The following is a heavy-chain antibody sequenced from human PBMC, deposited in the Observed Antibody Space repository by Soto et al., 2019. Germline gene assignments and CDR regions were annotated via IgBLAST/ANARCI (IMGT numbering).Heavy chain of an antibody. CDR3: ARRENSGSYCPGAHYYGMDV. D-gene: IGHD1-26*01. CDR2: IDPSDSYT. J-gene: IGHJ6*02. Sequence: EVQLVQSGAEVKKPGESLRISCKGSGYSFTSYWLSWVRQMPGKGLEWMGRIDPSDSYTNYSPSFQGHVTISADKSISTAYLQWSSLKASDTAMYYCARRENSGSYCPGAHYYGMDVWGQGTTVTVSS. V-gene: IGHV5-10-1*01. CDR1: GYSFTSYW.